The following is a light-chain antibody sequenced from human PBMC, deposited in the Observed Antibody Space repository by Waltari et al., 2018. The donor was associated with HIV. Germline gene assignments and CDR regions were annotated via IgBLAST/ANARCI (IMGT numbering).Light chain of an antibody. CDR2: DND. CDR3: GSCVRSLRGGV. J-gene: IGLJ2*01. V-gene: IGLV1-51*01. CDR1: SSSTSDIGDDF. Sequence: QSVLTQPHSVSAAPGQKVTISCSTSSSSTSDIGDDFVSWYQHVPGAAPKLVIYDNDKRPSGIPDRFSGSKTGMSATLAITGLQTGDEGIYHCGSCVRSLRGGVFGGWTKLTVL.